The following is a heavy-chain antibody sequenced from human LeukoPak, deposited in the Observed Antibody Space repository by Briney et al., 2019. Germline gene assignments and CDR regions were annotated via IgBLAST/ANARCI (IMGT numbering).Heavy chain of an antibody. CDR1: GFTFSTYW. Sequence: GGSLRLSCAASGFTFSTYWMSWVRQAPGKGLEWVANIKQDGSEKYYVDSVEGRFTISRDNAKNSLYLQMNRLRAEDTAMYYCARDSTGFYWGQGTLVTVSS. J-gene: IGHJ4*02. CDR2: IKQDGSEK. V-gene: IGHV3-7*01. D-gene: IGHD4-17*01. CDR3: ARDSTGFY.